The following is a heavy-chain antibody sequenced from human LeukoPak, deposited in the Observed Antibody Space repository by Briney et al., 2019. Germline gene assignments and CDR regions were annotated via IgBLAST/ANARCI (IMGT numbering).Heavy chain of an antibody. Sequence: GESLKISCKCSGYSFTSYWIGCVRHIPGKGLECIGIIYPGDSDTRYSPSFQGQVTISADKSISTAYLQWSSLKASDTAMYYCARAYGDFSIPENWGQGTLVTVSS. D-gene: IGHD4-17*01. J-gene: IGHJ4*02. V-gene: IGHV5-51*01. CDR3: ARAYGDFSIPEN. CDR2: IYPGDSDT. CDR1: GYSFTSYW.